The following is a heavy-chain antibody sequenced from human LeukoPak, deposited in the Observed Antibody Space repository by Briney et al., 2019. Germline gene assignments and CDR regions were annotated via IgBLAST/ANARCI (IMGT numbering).Heavy chain of an antibody. V-gene: IGHV1-2*02. CDR2: INPNSGGT. D-gene: IGHD3-16*01. CDR3: ARGGIMITFGGVTVFDY. CDR1: GYTFTGYS. J-gene: IGHJ4*02. Sequence: ASVKVSCKASGYTFTGYSMHWVRQAPGQGLEWMGWINPNSGGTNYAQKFQARVTMTRDTSISTAYMELSRLRSDDTAVYYCARGGIMITFGGVTVFDYWGQGTLVTVSS.